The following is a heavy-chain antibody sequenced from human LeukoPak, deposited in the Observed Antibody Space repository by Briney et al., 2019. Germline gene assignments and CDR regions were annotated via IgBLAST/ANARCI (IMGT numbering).Heavy chain of an antibody. CDR1: GGSISSYY. D-gene: IGHD3-10*01. CDR2: IYTSGST. J-gene: IGHJ4*02. Sequence: SETLSLTCTVSGGSISSYYWSWIRQPAGKGLERIGRIYTSGSTNYNPSLKSRVTISLDTSKNQFSLKLSSVTAADTAVYYCARVLTYGSRTYYFDYWGQGTLVTVSS. CDR3: ARVLTYGSRTYYFDY. V-gene: IGHV4-4*07.